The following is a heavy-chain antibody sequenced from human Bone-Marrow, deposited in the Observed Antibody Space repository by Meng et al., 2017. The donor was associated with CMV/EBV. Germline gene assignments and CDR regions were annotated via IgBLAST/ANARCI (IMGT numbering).Heavy chain of an antibody. J-gene: IGHJ5*01. CDR1: GFTFSSYA. CDR2: IKQDGSEA. V-gene: IGHV3-7*01. D-gene: IGHD2/OR15-2a*01. Sequence: GESLKISCAASGFTFSSYAMSWVRQAPGKGLEWLANIKQDGSEAKYVDSMRGRLTISRDNAKNSLYLQVKSLRGEDTAIYYCARVFCNDAKCGSKFRWFDSWGPGILVTVSS. CDR3: ARVFCNDAKCGSKFRWFDS.